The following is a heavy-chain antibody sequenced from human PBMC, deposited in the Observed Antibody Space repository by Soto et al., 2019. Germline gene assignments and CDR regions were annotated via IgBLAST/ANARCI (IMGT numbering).Heavy chain of an antibody. CDR1: GYTFPTYY. CDR3: ARGYYGSGSLVLDY. V-gene: IGHV1-46*03. Sequence: ASVKVSCKASGYTFPTYYMHWVRQAPGQGLEWLGLINPSGGSTSYPQKFQGRVTMTGDTSTTTVYMDLSSLRSEDTAVYYCARGYYGSGSLVLDYWGQGTQVTVSS. J-gene: IGHJ4*02. CDR2: INPSGGST. D-gene: IGHD3-10*01.